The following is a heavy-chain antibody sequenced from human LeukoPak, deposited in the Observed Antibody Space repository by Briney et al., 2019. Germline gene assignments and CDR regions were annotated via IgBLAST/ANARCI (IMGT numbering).Heavy chain of an antibody. Sequence: SETLSLTCAVYGGSFSGYYWSCIRQPPGKGLEWIGEINHSGRTNYNPSLKSRVTISVDTSKNQLSLKLSSVTAADTAVYYCAREYYDYVWGSYRSRWFDPWGQGTLVTVSS. D-gene: IGHD3-16*02. CDR3: AREYYDYVWGSYRSRWFDP. J-gene: IGHJ5*02. CDR2: INHSGRT. CDR1: GGSFSGYY. V-gene: IGHV4-34*01.